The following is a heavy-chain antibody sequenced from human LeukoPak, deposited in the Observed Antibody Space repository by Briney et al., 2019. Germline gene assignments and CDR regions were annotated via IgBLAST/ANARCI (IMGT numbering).Heavy chain of an antibody. CDR3: TSALGGFTMVRVRFYYYGMDV. Sequence: SGGSLRLSCAASGFTFSKAWMGWVRQAAGKGLEWVGRIKSKTDGCTTDYVAPVKGRFTISRADSQNTLYLQMNSLKTEDTAVYYCTSALGGFTMVRVRFYYYGMDVWGKGTTVTVSS. V-gene: IGHV3-15*01. J-gene: IGHJ6*04. CDR2: IKSKTDGCTT. D-gene: IGHD3-10*01. CDR1: GFTFSKAW.